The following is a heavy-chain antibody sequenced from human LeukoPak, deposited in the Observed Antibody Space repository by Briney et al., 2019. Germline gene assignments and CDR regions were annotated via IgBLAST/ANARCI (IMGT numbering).Heavy chain of an antibody. Sequence: SVKVSCKASGYTFTSYDINWVRQAPGQGLEWMGGIIPIFGTANYAQKFQGRVTITTDESTSTAYMELSSLRSEDTAVYYCARGIAAAGPGYYYYYYMDVWGKGTTVTVSS. J-gene: IGHJ6*03. CDR2: IIPIFGTA. CDR3: ARGIAAAGPGYYYYYYMDV. CDR1: GYTFTSYD. V-gene: IGHV1-69*05. D-gene: IGHD6-13*01.